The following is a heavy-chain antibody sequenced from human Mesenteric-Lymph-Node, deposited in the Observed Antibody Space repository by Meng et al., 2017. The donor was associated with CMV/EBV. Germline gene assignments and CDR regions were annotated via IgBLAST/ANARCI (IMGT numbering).Heavy chain of an antibody. CDR1: GYTFTSYG. CDR3: ARDGALGYFQH. Sequence: SCRDSGYTFTSYGICWVRQAPGQGLEWMGWISGYNGNTRYAQKFQDRVTMTTDTSTTTAYMELRSLGSDDTAVYYCARDGALGYFQHWGQGTLVTVSS. J-gene: IGHJ1*01. D-gene: IGHD1-26*01. CDR2: ISGYNGNT. V-gene: IGHV1-18*01.